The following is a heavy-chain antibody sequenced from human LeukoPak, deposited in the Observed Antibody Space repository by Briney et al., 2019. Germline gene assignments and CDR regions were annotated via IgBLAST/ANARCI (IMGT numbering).Heavy chain of an antibody. D-gene: IGHD5/OR15-5a*01. CDR1: GFSVSSNY. Sequence: GSLTLSCAASGFSVSSNYMSWVGQAPGKGLEWVSVIYSGGSTNYADSVKGRFTISRDNAKSTLYLQMNSLGADDTAVYYCARVSVCPRCHFDYRGQRTLVTDSS. CDR2: IYSGGST. J-gene: IGHJ4*02. V-gene: IGHV3-66*01. CDR3: ARVSVCPRCHFDY.